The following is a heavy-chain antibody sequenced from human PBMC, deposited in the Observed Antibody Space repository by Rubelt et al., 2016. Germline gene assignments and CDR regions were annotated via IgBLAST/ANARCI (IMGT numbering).Heavy chain of an antibody. J-gene: IGHJ3*02. CDR3: ARRWELPLWAFDI. Sequence: QLQLQESGPGLVKPSETLSLTCTVSGGSISSNSFYWDWIRQPPGKGLEWLGSIFYSGNTYYNPSLKVRVTISVDTSKNQFSLKLSSVTAADTAVYYCARRWELPLWAFDIWGQGTMVTASS. V-gene: IGHV4-39*01. D-gene: IGHD4-23*01. CDR2: IFYSGNT. CDR1: GGSISSNSFY.